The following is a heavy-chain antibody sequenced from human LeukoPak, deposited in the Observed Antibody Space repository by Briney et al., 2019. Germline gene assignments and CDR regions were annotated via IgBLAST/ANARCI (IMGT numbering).Heavy chain of an antibody. V-gene: IGHV3-23*01. J-gene: IGHJ4*02. CDR1: GFTFSSYA. D-gene: IGHD2-15*01. CDR2: ISGSGGGT. Sequence: PGGSLRLSCAASGFTFSSYAMSWVRQPPGKGLEWLSTISGSGGGTYYADSVKGRFTISRDNSKNTLYLQMNSLRPEDTAVYYCAGYFCSGGSCYRYFDYWGQGTLVTVSS. CDR3: AGYFCSGGSCYRYFDY.